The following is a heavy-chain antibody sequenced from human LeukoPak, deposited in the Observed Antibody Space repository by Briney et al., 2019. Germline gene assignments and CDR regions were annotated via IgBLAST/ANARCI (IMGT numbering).Heavy chain of an antibody. Sequence: ASVKVSCTASGYTFTSYAMHWVRQAPGQRLEWMGWINAGNGNTKYSQKFQGRVTITRDTSASTAYMELSSLRSEDTAVYYCARYLPADYFDYWGQGTLVTVSS. J-gene: IGHJ4*02. D-gene: IGHD6-25*01. CDR1: GYTFTSYA. CDR3: ARYLPADYFDY. V-gene: IGHV1-3*01. CDR2: INAGNGNT.